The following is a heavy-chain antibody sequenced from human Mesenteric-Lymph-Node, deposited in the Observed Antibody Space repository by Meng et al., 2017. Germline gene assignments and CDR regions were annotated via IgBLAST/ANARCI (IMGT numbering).Heavy chain of an antibody. Sequence: QVQLQESGPGLVKPSQTLSLTCTVSGGSIRSSDYYWSWIRQPPGKGLECIGYIYYSGSTYYNPSLKSRVTISVDTSKNQFSLKLRSVTAADTAVYYCARDSRMTTVLASQNDAFDIWGQGTMVTVSS. CDR1: GGSIRSSDYY. D-gene: IGHD4-17*01. CDR2: IYYSGST. CDR3: ARDSRMTTVLASQNDAFDI. J-gene: IGHJ3*02. V-gene: IGHV4-30-4*01.